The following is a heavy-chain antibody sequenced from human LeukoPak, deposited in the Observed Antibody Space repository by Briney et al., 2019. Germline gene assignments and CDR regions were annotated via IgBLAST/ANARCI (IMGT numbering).Heavy chain of an antibody. CDR1: GFTFSSYG. Sequence: GRSLRLSCAASGFTFSSYGMHWVRQAPGKGLEWVAVIWYDGSNKYYADSVKGRFTISKDNSKNTLYLQMNSLRAEDTAVYYCARDPGTVTTLFDYWGQGTLVTVSS. CDR3: ARDPGTVTTLFDY. CDR2: IWYDGSNK. J-gene: IGHJ4*02. D-gene: IGHD4-11*01. V-gene: IGHV3-33*01.